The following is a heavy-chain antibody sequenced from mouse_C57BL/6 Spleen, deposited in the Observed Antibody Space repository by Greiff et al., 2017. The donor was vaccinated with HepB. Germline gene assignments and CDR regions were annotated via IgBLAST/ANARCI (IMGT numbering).Heavy chain of an antibody. V-gene: IGHV1-80*01. Sequence: VKLQESGAELVKPGASVKISCKASGYAFSSYWMNWVKQRPGKGLEWIGQIYPGDGDTNYNGKFKGKATLTADKSSSTAYMQLSSLTSEDSAVYFCARPKSGSSYAMDYWGQGTSVTVSS. CDR2: IYPGDGDT. J-gene: IGHJ4*01. D-gene: IGHD1-1*01. CDR3: ARPKSGSSYAMDY. CDR1: GYAFSSYW.